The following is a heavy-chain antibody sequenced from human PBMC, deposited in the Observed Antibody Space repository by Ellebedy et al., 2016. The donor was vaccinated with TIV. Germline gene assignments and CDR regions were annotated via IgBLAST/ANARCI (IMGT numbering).Heavy chain of an antibody. V-gene: IGHV1-3*01. CDR3: ARDGRVPGNWFDP. D-gene: IGHD6-19*01. J-gene: IGHJ5*02. CDR2: INVCNGNT. CDR1: GYTFTSYA. Sequence: AASVKVSCKASGYTFTSYAMHWVRQAPGQRLEWMGWINVCNGNTKYSQKFQGRVTITRDTSASTAYMELRSLRSDDTAVYYCARDGRVPGNWFDPWGQGTLVTVSS.